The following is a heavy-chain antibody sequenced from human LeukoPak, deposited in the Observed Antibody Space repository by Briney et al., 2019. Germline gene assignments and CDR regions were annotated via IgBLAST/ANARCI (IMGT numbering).Heavy chain of an antibody. CDR1: GYSFTAYY. Sequence: GASVKVSCKASGYSFTAYYILWVRQAPGQGLEWMGRINPTRGGTKYAQKFLGRVTMSRDTSISTSYMELSSLRPDDTAVYYCASLEYGSGSSNSYYYYDGMDIWGQGTTVTVSS. D-gene: IGHD3-10*01. CDR2: INPTRGGT. J-gene: IGHJ6*02. CDR3: ASLEYGSGSSNSYYYYDGMDI. V-gene: IGHV1-2*02.